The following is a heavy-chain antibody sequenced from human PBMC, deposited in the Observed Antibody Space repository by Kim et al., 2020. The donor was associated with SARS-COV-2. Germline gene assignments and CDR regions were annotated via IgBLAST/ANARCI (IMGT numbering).Heavy chain of an antibody. D-gene: IGHD4-17*01. CDR1: GFTFSSYA. CDR2: ISYDGSNK. V-gene: IGHV3-30-3*01. J-gene: IGHJ4*02. Sequence: GGSLRLSCAASGFTFSSYAMHRVRQAPGKGLEWVAVISYDGSNKYYADSVKGRFTISRDNSKNTLYLQMNSLRAEDTAVYYCARDNDYGDRNFDYWGQGTLVTVSS. CDR3: ARDNDYGDRNFDY.